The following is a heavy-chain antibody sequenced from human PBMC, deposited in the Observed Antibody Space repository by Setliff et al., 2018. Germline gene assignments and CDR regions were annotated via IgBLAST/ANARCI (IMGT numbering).Heavy chain of an antibody. V-gene: IGHV1-69*05. D-gene: IGHD2-15*01. CDR1: GGSFRNSG. Sequence: SVKVSCKASGGSFRNSGSGWVRQAPGQGLEWIGGIVPIYGPAKYAQKFQGRVEITTDESMNTAYMELSSLTSDDTATYYCAKASVWVVDANCGSFDVWGQGTVVTVSS. J-gene: IGHJ3*01. CDR2: IVPIYGPA. CDR3: AKASVWVVDANCGSFDV.